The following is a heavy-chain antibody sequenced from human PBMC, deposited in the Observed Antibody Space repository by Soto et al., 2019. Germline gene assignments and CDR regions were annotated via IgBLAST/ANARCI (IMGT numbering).Heavy chain of an antibody. CDR2: ISIGSGSI. V-gene: IGHV3-48*02. Sequence: EVHLVESGGGLVQPGGSLRVSCAASGFTFSNYAMNWVRQAPGKGLEWVSYISIGSGSIFYADSVKGRFTIARDDAKNSLYLQMNTLRDADTAVYYCVRDDRWACAFLGQGTMVTVSS. J-gene: IGHJ3*01. D-gene: IGHD3-22*01. CDR1: GFTFSNYA. CDR3: VRDDRWACAF.